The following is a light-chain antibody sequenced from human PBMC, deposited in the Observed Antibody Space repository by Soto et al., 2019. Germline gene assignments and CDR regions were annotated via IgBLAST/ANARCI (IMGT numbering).Light chain of an antibody. V-gene: IGLV3-1*01. CDR1: KLGDKY. CDR2: QDS. Sequence: SSELTHPPSVSVSPGQTASITCSGDKLGDKYACWYQQKPGQSPVLVIYQDSKRPSGIPERFSGSNSGNTATLTISGTQAMDEADYYCQAWDSSTALVFGGGTKLTVL. J-gene: IGLJ2*01. CDR3: QAWDSSTALV.